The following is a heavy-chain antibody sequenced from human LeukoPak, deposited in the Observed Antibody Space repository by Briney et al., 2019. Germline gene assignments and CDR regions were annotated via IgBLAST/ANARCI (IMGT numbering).Heavy chain of an antibody. D-gene: IGHD3-22*01. J-gene: IGHJ4*02. CDR1: GGTFSSYA. Sequence: VASVKVSCKASGGTFSSYAISWVRQAPGQGLEWMGGIIPIFGTANYAQKFQGRVTITADESTSTAYMELSSLRSEDTAVYYCARDLVDYYDSSAPIGYWGQGTLVTVSS. CDR3: ARDLVDYYDSSAPIGY. V-gene: IGHV1-69*13. CDR2: IIPIFGTA.